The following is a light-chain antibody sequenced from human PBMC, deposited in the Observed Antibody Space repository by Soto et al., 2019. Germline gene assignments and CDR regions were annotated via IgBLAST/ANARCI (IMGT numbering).Light chain of an antibody. CDR1: SSDFGGYNY. V-gene: IGLV2-14*01. CDR3: QSYDPTLRTSL. CDR2: EVS. Sequence: QSALTQPASVSGSPGQSITISCTGTSSDFGGYNYVSWYQHHPGKAPKVMIYEVSNRPAGVSDRFSGSKSGNTASLTISGLQADDEADYYCQSYDPTLRTSLFGGGTKLTVL. J-gene: IGLJ2*01.